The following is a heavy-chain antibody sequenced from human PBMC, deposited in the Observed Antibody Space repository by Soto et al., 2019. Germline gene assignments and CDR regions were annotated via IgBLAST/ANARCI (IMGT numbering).Heavy chain of an antibody. CDR3: ARDKEDIVATIYYYYGMDV. D-gene: IGHD5-12*01. CDR1: GGTFSSYA. J-gene: IGHJ6*02. V-gene: IGHV1-69*01. Sequence: QVQLVQSGAEVKKPGSSVKVSCKASGGTFSSYAISWVRQAPGQGLEWMGGIIPIFGTANDAQKVQGRVTITADESTSTAYMELSSLRSEDTAVYYCARDKEDIVATIYYYYGMDVWGQGTTVTVSS. CDR2: IIPIFGTA.